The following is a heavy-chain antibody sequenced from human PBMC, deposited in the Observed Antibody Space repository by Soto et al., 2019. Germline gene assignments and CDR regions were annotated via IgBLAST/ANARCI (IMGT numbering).Heavy chain of an antibody. CDR1: GGSISSGGYY. J-gene: IGHJ6*02. D-gene: IGHD2-21*02. CDR2: INQSGST. CDR3: ARGRVGVTQLYYYYGMDV. V-gene: IGHV4-39*07. Sequence: SETLSLTCTVSGGSISSGGYYWSWIRQSPGKGLEWFGQINQSGSTKYNPSLKSRVTISVDMSKNQISLKLSSVTAADTAIYYCARGRVGVTQLYYYYGMDVWGQGTTVTVSS.